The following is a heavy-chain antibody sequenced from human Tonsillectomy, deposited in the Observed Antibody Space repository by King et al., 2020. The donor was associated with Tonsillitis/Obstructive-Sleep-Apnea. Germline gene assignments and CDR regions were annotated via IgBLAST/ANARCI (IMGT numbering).Heavy chain of an antibody. D-gene: IGHD5-12*01. CDR2: ISYDGSNK. V-gene: IGHV3-30*18. CDR3: AKVGGYSGYDDYYYYGMDV. CDR1: GFTFSSYG. Sequence: VQLVQSGGGVVQPGRSLRLSCAASGFTFSSYGMHWVRQAPGKGLEWVAVISYDGSNKYYADSVKGRFTISRDNSKNTLYLQMNSLRAEDTAVYYCAKVGGYSGYDDYYYYGMDVWGQGPTVTVSS. J-gene: IGHJ6*02.